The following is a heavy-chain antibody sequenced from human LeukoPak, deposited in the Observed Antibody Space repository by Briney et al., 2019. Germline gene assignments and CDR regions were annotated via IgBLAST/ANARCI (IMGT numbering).Heavy chain of an antibody. CDR1: GGSISSSSYY. CDR3: ARGHYDSGTYYHLDY. D-gene: IGHD3-10*01. CDR2: ISHSGGT. V-gene: IGHV4-39*07. J-gene: IGHJ4*02. Sequence: PSETLSLTCTVSGGSISSSSYYWGWIRQPPGKGLEWIGSISHSGGTYYNPSLRTRVTISVDTSKNQFSLKLSSVTAADTAVYYCARGHYDSGTYYHLDYWGQGTLVTVSS.